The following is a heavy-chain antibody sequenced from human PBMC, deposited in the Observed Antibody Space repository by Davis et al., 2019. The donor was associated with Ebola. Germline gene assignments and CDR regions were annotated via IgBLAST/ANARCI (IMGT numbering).Heavy chain of an antibody. J-gene: IGHJ4*02. CDR2: FSSSGSTI. V-gene: IGHV3-11*04. CDR1: GFTFSDYY. Sequence: PGGSLRLSCAASGFTFSDYYMSWIRQAPGKGLEWISSFSSSGSTIFQAESVKGRFTISRDNTKNLLYLQINSLRAEDTAVYYCARDRWGGGYWGQGTRVSVSS. CDR3: ARDRWGGGY. D-gene: IGHD4-23*01.